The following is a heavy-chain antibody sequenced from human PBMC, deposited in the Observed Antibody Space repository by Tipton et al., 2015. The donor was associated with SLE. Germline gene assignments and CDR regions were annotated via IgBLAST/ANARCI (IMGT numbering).Heavy chain of an antibody. V-gene: IGHV4-59*12. J-gene: IGHJ5*02. D-gene: IGHD1-26*01. CDR3: ARASFIVGSTTFWFDP. Sequence: TLSLTCTVSGGSISSYYWSWVRQPPGKGLEWIGYIYYSGNTNYNPSLKSRVSISLDTSKNQFSLHLNSMTAADTAVYYCARASFIVGSTTFWFDPWGQGALVIVSS. CDR2: IYYSGNT. CDR1: GGSISSYY.